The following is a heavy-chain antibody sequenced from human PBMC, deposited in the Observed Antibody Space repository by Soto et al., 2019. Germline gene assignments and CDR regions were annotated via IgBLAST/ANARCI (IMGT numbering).Heavy chain of an antibody. D-gene: IGHD4-17*01. V-gene: IGHV3-30*18. J-gene: IGHJ4*02. CDR1: GFTFSSYG. Sequence: GGSLRLSCAASGFTFSSYGMHWVRQAPGKGLEWVAVISYDGSNKYYADSVKGRFTISRDNSKNTLYLQMNSLRAEDTAVYYCAQGTTVTTDNPLVYWGQGTLVTVSS. CDR2: ISYDGSNK. CDR3: AQGTTVTTDNPLVY.